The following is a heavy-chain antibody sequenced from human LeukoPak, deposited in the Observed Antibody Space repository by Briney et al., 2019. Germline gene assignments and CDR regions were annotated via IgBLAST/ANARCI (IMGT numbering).Heavy chain of an antibody. V-gene: IGHV4-34*01. CDR2: INHSGST. J-gene: IGHJ3*02. CDR3: AIGGVSPVPDPGDDAFDI. Sequence: PSETLSLTCAVYGGSFSGYYGSWIRQPPGKGLEWIGEINHSGSTNYNPSLKSRVTISVDTSKNQFSLKLSSVTAADTAVYYCAIGGVSPVPDPGDDAFDIWGQGTMVTVSS. D-gene: IGHD3-10*01. CDR1: GGSFSGYY.